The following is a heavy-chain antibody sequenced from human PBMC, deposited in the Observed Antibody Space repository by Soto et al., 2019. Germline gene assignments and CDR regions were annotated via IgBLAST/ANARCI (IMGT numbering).Heavy chain of an antibody. Sequence: ASVKVSCKASGGTFSSYTISWVRQAPGQGLEWMGRIIPILGIANYAQKFQGRVTITADKSTSTAYMELSSLRSEDTAVYYCARAPYYYDSSGAFDIWGQGTMVTVSS. V-gene: IGHV1-69*02. D-gene: IGHD3-22*01. CDR3: ARAPYYYDSSGAFDI. CDR1: GGTFSSYT. J-gene: IGHJ3*02. CDR2: IIPILGIA.